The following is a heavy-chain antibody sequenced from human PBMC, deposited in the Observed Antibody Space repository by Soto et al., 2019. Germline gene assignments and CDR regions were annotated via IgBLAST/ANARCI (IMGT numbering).Heavy chain of an antibody. V-gene: IGHV3-33*01. CDR1: GFTFSSYG. D-gene: IGHD6-19*01. CDR3: ARGPSSKWLVENYFTT. J-gene: IGHJ4*02. Sequence: GGSLRLSCAASGFTFSSYGMHWVRQAPGKGLEWVAVIWYDGSNKYYADSVKGRFTTSRNNSKNTLYLQMNSLRAEDTAVYYCARGPSSKWLVENYFTTGAREPWSPSPQ. CDR2: IWYDGSNK.